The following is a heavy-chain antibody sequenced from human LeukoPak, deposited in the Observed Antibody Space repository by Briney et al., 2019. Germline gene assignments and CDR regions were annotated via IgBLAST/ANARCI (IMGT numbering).Heavy chain of an antibody. CDR3: AKEGPYDFWSGHASAFDI. CDR1: GFTFSSYA. D-gene: IGHD3-3*01. J-gene: IGHJ3*02. V-gene: IGHV3-23*01. Sequence: GGSLRLSCAASGFTFSSYAMNWVRQAPGRGLEWVSAISGNGGSTYYADSVKGRFTISRDNSKNTLYLQIDSLRAEDTAVYYCAKEGPYDFWSGHASAFDIWGQGTKVTVSS. CDR2: ISGNGGST.